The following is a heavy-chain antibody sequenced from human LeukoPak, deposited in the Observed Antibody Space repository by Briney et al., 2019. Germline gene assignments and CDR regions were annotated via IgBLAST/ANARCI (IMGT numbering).Heavy chain of an antibody. CDR2: ISTSGANT. CDR1: GFTFSDSA. J-gene: IGHJ4*02. V-gene: IGHV3-23*01. Sequence: GGSLRLSCRASGFTFSDSAMTWVRQAPGKGLEWVSVISTSGANTYYADSVKGRFTISRDNPKNTLFLQMSSLRAEDTAVYYCAKDRMMAQWGQGTLVTVSS. CDR3: AKDRMMAQ. D-gene: IGHD3-16*01.